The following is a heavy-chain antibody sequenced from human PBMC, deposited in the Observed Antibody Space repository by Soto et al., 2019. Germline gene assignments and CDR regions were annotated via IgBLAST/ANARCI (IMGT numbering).Heavy chain of an antibody. CDR2: INHSGST. CDR1: GGSFSGYY. V-gene: IGHV4-34*01. J-gene: IGHJ5*02. D-gene: IGHD6-13*01. CDR3: ARGLYSSSWYNWFDP. Sequence: QVQLQQWGAGLLKPSETLSLTCAVYGGSFSGYYWSWIRQPPGKGLEWIGEINHSGSTNYNPSLKSRVTISVDTSKNQFSLKLSSLTAAVTAVYYCARGLYSSSWYNWFDPWGQGTLVTVSS.